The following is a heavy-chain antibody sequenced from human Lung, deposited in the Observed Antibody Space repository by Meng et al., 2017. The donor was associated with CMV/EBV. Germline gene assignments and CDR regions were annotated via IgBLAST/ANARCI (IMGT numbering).Heavy chain of an antibody. CDR1: GFTVSGNY. Sequence: GEXXKISCAASGFTVSGNYMNWVRQAPGKGLEWVSVIYSGGSTYYADSVKGRFTISRDNSNNTLYLQMNSLRAEDTAVYYCARDSYGMDVWGQGTPVTVSS. CDR3: ARDSYGMDV. CDR2: IYSGGST. J-gene: IGHJ6*02. V-gene: IGHV3-53*01.